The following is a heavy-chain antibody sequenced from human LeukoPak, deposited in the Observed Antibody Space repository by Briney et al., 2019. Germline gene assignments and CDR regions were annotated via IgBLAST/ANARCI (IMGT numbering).Heavy chain of an antibody. Sequence: RPGGSPRLSFAASGFTFSSYDMTWARQAPGKGLEWVSGISGIGGSTYYADSVKGRFTISRDNSMNTLYLQMHILRAEDTAVYYCAKELCFVNSYYFDYWGLGTLVTGSS. CDR2: ISGIGGST. D-gene: IGHD1-7*01. CDR1: GFTFSSYD. V-gene: IGHV3-23*01. CDR3: AKELCFVNSYYFDY. J-gene: IGHJ4*01.